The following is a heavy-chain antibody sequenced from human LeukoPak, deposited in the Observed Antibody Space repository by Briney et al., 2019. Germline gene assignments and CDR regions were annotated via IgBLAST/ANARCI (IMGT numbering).Heavy chain of an antibody. D-gene: IGHD6-19*01. Sequence: SVKVSCKASGGTFSSYAISWVRQAPGQGLEWMGGIIPIFGTANYAQKFQGRVTITADESTSTAYMELSSLRSEDTAVYYCASNIAVAGTSGFDYRGQGTLATVSS. CDR1: GGTFSSYA. CDR2: IIPIFGTA. CDR3: ASNIAVAGTSGFDY. J-gene: IGHJ4*02. V-gene: IGHV1-69*13.